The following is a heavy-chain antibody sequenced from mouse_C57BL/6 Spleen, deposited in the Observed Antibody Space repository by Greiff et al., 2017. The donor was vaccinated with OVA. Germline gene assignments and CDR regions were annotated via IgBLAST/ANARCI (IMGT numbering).Heavy chain of an antibody. CDR3: ARDKANWSFDY. Sequence: DVKLVESEGGLVQPGSSMKLSCTASGFTFSDYYMAWVRQVPEKGLEWVANINYDGSSTYYLDSLKSRFIISRDNAKNILYLQMSSLKSEDTATYYCARDKANWSFDYWGQGTTLTVSS. J-gene: IGHJ2*01. V-gene: IGHV5-16*01. D-gene: IGHD4-1*01. CDR1: GFTFSDYY. CDR2: INYDGSST.